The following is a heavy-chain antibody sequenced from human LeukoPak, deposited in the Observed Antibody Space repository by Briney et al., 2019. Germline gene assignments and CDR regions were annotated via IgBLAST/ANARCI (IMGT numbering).Heavy chain of an antibody. D-gene: IGHD3-10*01. V-gene: IGHV1-18*01. CDR3: ARDDGPDYGSGSYYRWYYYYGMDV. J-gene: IGHJ6*02. Sequence: ASVKVSCKASGYTFTSYGISWVRQAPGQGLEWMGWTSAYNGNTNYAQKLQGRVTMTTDTSTSTAYMELRSLRSDDTAVYYCARDDGPDYGSGSYYRWYYYYGMDVWGQGTTVTVSS. CDR2: TSAYNGNT. CDR1: GYTFTSYG.